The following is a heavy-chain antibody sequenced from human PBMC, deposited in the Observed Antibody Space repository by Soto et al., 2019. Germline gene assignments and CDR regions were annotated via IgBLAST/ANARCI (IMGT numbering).Heavy chain of an antibody. D-gene: IGHD3-22*01. CDR1: GGSISSYY. V-gene: IGHV4-59*08. Sequence: SETLSLTCTVPGGSISSYYWSWIRQPPGKGLEWIGYIYYSGSTNYNPSLKSRVTISVDTSKNQFSLKLSSVTAADTAVYYCARQYYYDNNWFDPWGQGTLVTVSS. CDR2: IYYSGST. CDR3: ARQYYYDNNWFDP. J-gene: IGHJ5*02.